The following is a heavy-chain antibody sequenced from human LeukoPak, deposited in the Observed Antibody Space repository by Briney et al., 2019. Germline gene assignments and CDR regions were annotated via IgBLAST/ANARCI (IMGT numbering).Heavy chain of an antibody. CDR1: GFSFSSYW. Sequence: GRSLRLSCAASGFSFSSYWMHWVRQAPGKGLVWVSRIKSDGSSTSYAASVKGRFTNSRDNAKNSLYLPMNSLRAEDTAIYYCASATVTPPHGAYWGQGTLVTVPS. CDR3: ASATVTPPHGAY. CDR2: IKSDGSST. J-gene: IGHJ4*02. V-gene: IGHV3-74*01. D-gene: IGHD4-17*01.